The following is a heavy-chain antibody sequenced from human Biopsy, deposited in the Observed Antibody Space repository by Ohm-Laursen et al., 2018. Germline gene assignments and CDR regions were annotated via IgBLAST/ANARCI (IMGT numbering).Heavy chain of an antibody. CDR3: AADINVWNVNY. CDR1: GYAVTEFS. Sequence: EASVKVSCKVSGYAVTEFSMHWVRQAPGKGLEWMGGFAPENGKTIYAQKSQGRVTMTEDTSTDTAYMELSSLRSEDTAVYYCAADINVWNVNYWGQGTQVTVSS. CDR2: FAPENGKT. V-gene: IGHV1-24*01. J-gene: IGHJ4*02. D-gene: IGHD1-1*01.